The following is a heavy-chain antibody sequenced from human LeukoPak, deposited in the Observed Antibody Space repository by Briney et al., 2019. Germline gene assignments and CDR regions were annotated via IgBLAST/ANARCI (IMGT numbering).Heavy chain of an antibody. Sequence: ASVKVSCKASGGTFSSYAISWVRQAPGQGLEWMGGIIPIFGTANYAQKFQGRVTITADESTSTAYMELSSLRSEDTAVYYCAREYDGSGSYYNNWFDPWGQGTLVTVSS. CDR1: GGTFSSYA. CDR3: AREYDGSGSYYNNWFDP. D-gene: IGHD3-10*01. CDR2: IIPIFGTA. V-gene: IGHV1-69*01. J-gene: IGHJ5*02.